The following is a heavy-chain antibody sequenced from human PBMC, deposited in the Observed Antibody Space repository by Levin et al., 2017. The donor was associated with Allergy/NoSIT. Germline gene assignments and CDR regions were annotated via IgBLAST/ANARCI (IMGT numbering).Heavy chain of an antibody. V-gene: IGHV4-59*01. D-gene: IGHD3-9*01. CDR3: ARGLQYYDILTGYYSYYFDY. J-gene: IGHJ4*02. Sequence: KPSETLSLTCTVSGGSISSYYWSWIRQPPGKGLEWIGYIYYSGSTNYNPSLKSRVTISVDTSKNQFSLKLSSVTAADTAVYYCARGLQYYDILTGYYSYYFDYWGQGTLVTVSS. CDR2: IYYSGST. CDR1: GGSISSYY.